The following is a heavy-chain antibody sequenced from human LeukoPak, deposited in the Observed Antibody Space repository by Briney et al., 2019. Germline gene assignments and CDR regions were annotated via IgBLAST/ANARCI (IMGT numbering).Heavy chain of an antibody. CDR1: GFTFSSFA. Sequence: GGSLRLSCAASGFTFSSFAMHWVRQAPGKGLEWVAVISYDGTKEYYADSVKGRFTISRDDSKNILYLQMNSLRADDTAVYYCAAWGNWFDPWGQGTLVTVSS. D-gene: IGHD7-27*01. J-gene: IGHJ5*02. V-gene: IGHV3-30*03. CDR3: AAWGNWFDP. CDR2: ISYDGTKE.